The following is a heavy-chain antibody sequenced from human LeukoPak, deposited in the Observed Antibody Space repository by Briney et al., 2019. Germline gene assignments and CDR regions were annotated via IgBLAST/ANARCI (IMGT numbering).Heavy chain of an antibody. D-gene: IGHD3-22*01. V-gene: IGHV4-4*07. CDR3: ARDLRGVTMIVAGTAFDI. Sequence: SETLSLTCTGSSGSISSYYWSWSRQPAGKGLEWIGRIYTSGSTNYNPSLKSRVTMSVDTSKNQFSLKLSSVTAADTAVYYCARDLRGVTMIVAGTAFDIWGQGTMVTVSS. J-gene: IGHJ3*02. CDR2: IYTSGST. CDR1: SGSISSYY.